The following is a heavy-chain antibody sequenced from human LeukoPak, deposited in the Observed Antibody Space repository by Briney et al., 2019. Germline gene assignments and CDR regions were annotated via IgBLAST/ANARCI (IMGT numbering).Heavy chain of an antibody. Sequence: PGASLRLSCAASGFTFSDYNVRWIRQARGRGLELGSSITRNGGTKYCADSVEGRFTISRDNAKNSLFRQMNSLRAEDTAVYYCARVLRYCSGGNCYSGGLGYMDVWGKGTTVTTSS. CDR1: GFTFSDYN. CDR2: ITRNGGTK. V-gene: IGHV3-11*01. J-gene: IGHJ6*03. D-gene: IGHD2-15*01. CDR3: ARVLRYCSGGNCYSGGLGYMDV.